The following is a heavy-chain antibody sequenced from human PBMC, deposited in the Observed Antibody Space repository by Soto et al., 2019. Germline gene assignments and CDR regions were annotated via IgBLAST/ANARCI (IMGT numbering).Heavy chain of an antibody. V-gene: IGHV3-30*18. Sequence: PGGSLRLSCAASGFTFSSYGMHWVRQAPGKGLEWVAVISYDGSNKYYADSVKGRFTISRDNSKNTLYLQMNSLRAEDTAVYYCAKDRADLQVVAATRRGMDVWGQGTTVTVSS. CDR1: GFTFSSYG. CDR3: AKDRADLQVVAATRRGMDV. D-gene: IGHD2-15*01. J-gene: IGHJ6*02. CDR2: ISYDGSNK.